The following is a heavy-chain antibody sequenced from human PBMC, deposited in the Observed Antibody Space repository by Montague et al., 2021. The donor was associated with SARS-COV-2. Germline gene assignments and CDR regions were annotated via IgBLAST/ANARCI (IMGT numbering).Heavy chain of an antibody. J-gene: IGHJ5*02. D-gene: IGHD3-3*01. CDR3: ASAVSITIFGVVGWFDP. V-gene: IGHV4-31*03. CDR1: GGSISSGGYY. CDR2: IYYSGGT. Sequence: TLSLTCTVSGGSISSGGYYWSWIRQHPGKGLEWIGYIYYSGGTYFNPSVKSRVTISVDTSKNQFTLKLSSVTAADTAVYYCASAVSITIFGVVGWFDPWGQGTLVTVSS.